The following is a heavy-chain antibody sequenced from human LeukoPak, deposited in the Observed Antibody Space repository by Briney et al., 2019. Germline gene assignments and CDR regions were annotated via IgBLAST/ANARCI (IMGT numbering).Heavy chain of an antibody. D-gene: IGHD2/OR15-2a*01. J-gene: IGHJ4*02. V-gene: IGHV3-23*01. Sequence: GGSLRLSCATSGFSFSNYTMSWARQAPGKGLEWVSAISGEGVTIYYADSVKGRFTISRDNSKNTLYLQMNSLTAEDTAVYYCGPREDSTTNAYDYWGQGTLVTVSS. CDR2: ISGEGVTI. CDR3: GPREDSTTNAYDY. CDR1: GFSFSNYT.